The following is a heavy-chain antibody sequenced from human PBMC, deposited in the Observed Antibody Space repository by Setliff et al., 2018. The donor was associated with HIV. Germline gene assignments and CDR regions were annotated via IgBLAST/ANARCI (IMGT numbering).Heavy chain of an antibody. CDR1: GGTFSSYG. J-gene: IGHJ4*02. V-gene: IGHV1-3*01. CDR2: INAANGHA. Sequence: ASVKVSCKTSGGTFSSYGISWVRQAPGQGLELMAWINAANGHAKYSQKFQGRVTITRDTSATIAYMELSSLTSEDTAVYYCARGDPGHFDYWGQGTLVTVSS. CDR3: ARGDPGHFDY.